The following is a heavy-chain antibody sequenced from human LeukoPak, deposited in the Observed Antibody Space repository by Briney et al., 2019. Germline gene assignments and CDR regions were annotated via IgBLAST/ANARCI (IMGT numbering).Heavy chain of an antibody. J-gene: IGHJ4*02. CDR3: ASYDFWSVSHSTFDY. D-gene: IGHD3-3*01. Sequence: PGGSLRLSCTASGFTFSSYSMNWVRQAPGKGLEWVSSISSSSSYIYYADSVKGRFTISRDNAKNSLYLQMNTLTAEDTAVYYCASYDFWSVSHSTFDYWGQGTLVTVSS. CDR1: GFTFSSYS. CDR2: ISSSSSYI. V-gene: IGHV3-21*01.